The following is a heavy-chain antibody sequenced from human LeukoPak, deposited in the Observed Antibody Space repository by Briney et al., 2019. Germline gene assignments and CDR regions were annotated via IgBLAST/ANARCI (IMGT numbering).Heavy chain of an antibody. V-gene: IGHV3-30*02. CDR2: IQYDRSNK. CDR3: AKQERNYNIRYFDV. CDR1: GFTFSGFG. J-gene: IGHJ2*01. Sequence: GGSLRLSCAASGFTFSGFGMHWVRQVPDKGLAWVAFIQYDRSNKYYADSVRGQFTISRDNTKKTLYLQMNSLRAEDTAVYSCAKQERNYNIRYFDVWGRGTLLTVST. D-gene: IGHD3-10*01.